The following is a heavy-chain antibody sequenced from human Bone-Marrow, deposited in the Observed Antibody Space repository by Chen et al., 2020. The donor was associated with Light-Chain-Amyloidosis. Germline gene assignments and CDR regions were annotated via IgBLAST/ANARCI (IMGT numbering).Heavy chain of an antibody. CDR2: MRGSGSNT. J-gene: IGHJ4*02. CDR3: VKGTGNYYFQY. V-gene: IGHV3-23*04. Sequence: EVQLVESGGGLVQPGGSLRLSCAASGFSDYAVNWVRQAPGKGLQWVSAMRGSGSNTYYADSVKGRFTISRDNSDNTVYLQLNSLRGEDTAIYYWVKGTGNYYFQYWGQGARVTVSS. CDR1: GFSDYA. D-gene: IGHD1-7*01.